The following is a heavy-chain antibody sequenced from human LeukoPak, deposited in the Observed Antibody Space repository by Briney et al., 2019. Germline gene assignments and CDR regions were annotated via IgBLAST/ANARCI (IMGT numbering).Heavy chain of an antibody. CDR3: ARGTDGRYCSSSSCFNWFDR. Sequence: GESLQFSCQGSGSTFTSYWIGWVRQMPGKGLEWMGIIYPGDSATRYSPSFQGQVTISADKSMSTFSLQWSSLNAADTAMYYCARGTDGRYCSSSSCFNWFDRWGQGTLVTVAS. V-gene: IGHV5-51*01. CDR1: GSTFTSYW. D-gene: IGHD2-2*01. CDR2: IYPGDSAT. J-gene: IGHJ5*02.